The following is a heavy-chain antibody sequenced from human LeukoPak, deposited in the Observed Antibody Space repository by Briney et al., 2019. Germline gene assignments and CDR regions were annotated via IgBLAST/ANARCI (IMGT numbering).Heavy chain of an antibody. CDR3: ARARRVGATVGFDY. D-gene: IGHD1-26*01. Sequence: SETLSLTCTVSGGSLSSSSYYWGWIRQPPGKGLEWIGSIYYSGSTYYNPSLKSRVTISVDTSKNQFSLKLSSVTAADTAVYYCARARRVGATVGFDYWGQGTLVTVSS. CDR1: GGSLSSSSYY. J-gene: IGHJ4*02. V-gene: IGHV4-39*01. CDR2: IYYSGST.